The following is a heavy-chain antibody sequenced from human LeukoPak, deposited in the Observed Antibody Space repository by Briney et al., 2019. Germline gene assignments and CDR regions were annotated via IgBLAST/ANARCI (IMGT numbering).Heavy chain of an antibody. V-gene: IGHV5-51*01. CDR1: GYSFTSYW. J-gene: IGHJ4*02. Sequence: GESLKISCKGSGYSFTSYWIGWVRQMPGKGLEWMGIIYPGDSDNRYSPSFQGQVTISADKSISTAYLQWSSLKASDTAMYYCAKSGEVGELVHYFDYWGQGTLVTVSS. D-gene: IGHD3-10*01. CDR2: IYPGDSDN. CDR3: AKSGEVGELVHYFDY.